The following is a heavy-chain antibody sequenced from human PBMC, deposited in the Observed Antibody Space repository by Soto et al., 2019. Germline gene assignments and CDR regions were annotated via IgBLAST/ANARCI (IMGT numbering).Heavy chain of an antibody. J-gene: IGHJ4*02. CDR3: ARRGSGSYYDY. Sequence: EVQLLESGGGLVQPGGSLRLSCAASGFTFSSYAMRWVRQPPGKGLERVSAISGSGGSTYYADSVKGRFTISRDNSKNPLYLQMNSLRAEDTAVYYCARRGSGSYYDYWGQGTLVTVSS. D-gene: IGHD1-26*01. CDR1: GFTFSSYA. CDR2: ISGSGGST. V-gene: IGHV3-23*01.